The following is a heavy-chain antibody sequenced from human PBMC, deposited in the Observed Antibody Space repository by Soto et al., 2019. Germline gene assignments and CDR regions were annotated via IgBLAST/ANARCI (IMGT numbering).Heavy chain of an antibody. CDR1: GGSISSGGYY. Sequence: QVQLQESGPGLVKPSQTLSLTCTVSGGSISSGGYYWSWIRQHPGKGLEWIGYIYYSGSTYYNPSLKSRVTIAVDTSKNQFSLKLSSVTAADTAVYYCASGVVVAATNAFDIWGQGTMVTVSS. CDR2: IYYSGST. V-gene: IGHV4-31*03. CDR3: ASGVVVAATNAFDI. J-gene: IGHJ3*02. D-gene: IGHD2-15*01.